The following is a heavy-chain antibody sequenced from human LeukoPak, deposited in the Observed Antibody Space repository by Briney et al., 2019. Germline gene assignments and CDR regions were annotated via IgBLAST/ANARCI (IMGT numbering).Heavy chain of an antibody. D-gene: IGHD3-9*01. Sequence: GESLKISCKASGYSFSSFWIGWVRQMPGKGLEWMGIIYPGDSDTRYSPSFQGQVTISAEQSISTTYLQWSSLKASDTAIYYCARGTYYDLLTGYFAYWGQGTLVTVSS. V-gene: IGHV5-51*01. J-gene: IGHJ4*02. CDR3: ARGTYYDLLTGYFAY. CDR1: GYSFSSFW. CDR2: IYPGDSDT.